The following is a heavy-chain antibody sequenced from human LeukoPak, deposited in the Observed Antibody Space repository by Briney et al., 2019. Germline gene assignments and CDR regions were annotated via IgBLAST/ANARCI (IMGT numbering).Heavy chain of an antibody. J-gene: IGHJ4*02. V-gene: IGHV3-23*01. CDR1: GFTFSSYG. D-gene: IGHD3-3*02. CDR2: ISGSGGST. Sequence: PGGSLRLSCAASGFTFSSYGMSWVRQAPGKGLEWVSAISGSGGSTYYADSVKGRFTISRDNSKNTLYLQMNSLRAEDTPLYYCAKGKRHFFPSSGFGYWAREPWSPSPQ. CDR3: AKGKRHFFPSSGFGY.